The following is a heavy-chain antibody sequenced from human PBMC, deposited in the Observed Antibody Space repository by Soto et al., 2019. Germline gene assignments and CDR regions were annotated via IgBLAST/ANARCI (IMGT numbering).Heavy chain of an antibody. V-gene: IGHV1-18*04. CDR3: ARGGRGLAAAVFDY. CDR1: GYTFTSYG. Sequence: ASVKVSCKASGYTFTSYGISWVRQAPGQGLEWMGWISAYNGNTNYAQKLQGRVTTTTDTSTSTAYMELRSLRSDDTAAYYCARGGRGLAAAVFDYWGQGTLVTVSS. D-gene: IGHD6-13*01. CDR2: ISAYNGNT. J-gene: IGHJ4*02.